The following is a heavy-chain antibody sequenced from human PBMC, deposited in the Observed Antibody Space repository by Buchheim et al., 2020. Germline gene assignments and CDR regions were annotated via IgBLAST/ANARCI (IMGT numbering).Heavy chain of an antibody. V-gene: IGHV5-51*01. D-gene: IGHD2/OR15-2a*01. CDR2: IYPHDSDT. Sequence: EVQLVQSGAEVKKAGESLRISCKGSGYSFTTYWIGWVRQMPGKGLEWMGIIYPHDSDTRYSPSFQGQVTISADKSINPAHLQWSSLKASDTAIYYCARRTLILPSMGWFDPWGQGTL. CDR3: ARRTLILPSMGWFDP. CDR1: GYSFTTYW. J-gene: IGHJ5*02.